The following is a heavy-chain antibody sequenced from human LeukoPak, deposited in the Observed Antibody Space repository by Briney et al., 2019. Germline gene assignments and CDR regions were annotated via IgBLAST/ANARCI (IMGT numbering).Heavy chain of an antibody. D-gene: IGHD3-10*01. CDR3: ASGLIARGVITTQNDY. J-gene: IGHJ4*02. CDR2: IIPIFGTA. V-gene: IGHV1-69*05. Sequence: SVKVSCKASGGTFSSYAISWVRQAPGQGREWMGRIIPIFGTANYAQKFQGRVTITTDESTSTGYMELSSLRSEDTAVYYCASGLIARGVITTQNDYWGQGTLVTVSS. CDR1: GGTFSSYA.